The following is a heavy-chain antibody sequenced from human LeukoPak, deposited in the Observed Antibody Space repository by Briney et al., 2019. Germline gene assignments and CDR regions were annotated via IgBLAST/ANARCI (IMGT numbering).Heavy chain of an antibody. CDR1: GFTFSSYW. Sequence: GGSLRLSCAASGFTFSSYWMSWVRQAPGKGLEWVANIKQDGSEKYYVDSVKDRFTISKDNAKNSLYLQMNSLRAEDTAVYYCAGSIAAAGTGYWGQGTLVTVSS. D-gene: IGHD6-13*01. V-gene: IGHV3-7*01. CDR3: AGSIAAAGTGY. J-gene: IGHJ4*02. CDR2: IKQDGSEK.